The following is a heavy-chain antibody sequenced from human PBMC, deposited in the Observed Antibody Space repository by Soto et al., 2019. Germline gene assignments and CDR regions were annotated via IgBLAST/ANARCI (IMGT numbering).Heavy chain of an antibody. J-gene: IGHJ4*02. V-gene: IGHV4-39*01. CDR1: GGSISSSSYY. D-gene: IGHD2-8*01. Sequence: QLQLQESGPGLVKPSETLSLTCTVSGGSISSSSYYWGWIRQPPGKGLEWIGGSYYSGSTYYNPPLQGRFNISVDTSKNQFAPRLSSGTAADAAVYYCASDVWGGGFDYWGQGTLVTVSS. CDR3: ASDVWGGGFDY. CDR2: SYYSGST.